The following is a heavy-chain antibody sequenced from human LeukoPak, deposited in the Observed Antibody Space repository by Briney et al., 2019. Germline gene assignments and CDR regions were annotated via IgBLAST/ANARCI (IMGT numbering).Heavy chain of an antibody. V-gene: IGHV4-4*07. CDR2: IDTSGNT. CDR1: GGSISDYY. CDR3: ARAFSPGGSNWFDP. J-gene: IGHJ5*02. Sequence: PSETLSLTCTVSGGSISDYYWSWIRQPAGKGLEWIGRIDTSGNTNYNASLKSRVTMSVDTSRNQFSLILNSVTAADTAAYYCARAFSPGGSNWFDPWGQGTLVTVSS. D-gene: IGHD1-14*01.